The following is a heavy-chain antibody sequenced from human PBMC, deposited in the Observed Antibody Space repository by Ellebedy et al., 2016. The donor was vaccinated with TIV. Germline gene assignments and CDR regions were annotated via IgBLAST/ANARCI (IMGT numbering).Heavy chain of an antibody. D-gene: IGHD4-23*01. J-gene: IGHJ3*02. CDR1: GGSISSGDYY. Sequence: SETLSLTXTVSGGSISSGDYYWSWIRQHPGKGLEWIGYIYYSGSTYYNPSLKSRVTISVDTSKNQFSLKLSSVTAADTAVYYCARFPTNTLRARTVVTPVYAFDIWGQGTMVTVSS. CDR2: IYYSGST. CDR3: ARFPTNTLRARTVVTPVYAFDI. V-gene: IGHV4-31*03.